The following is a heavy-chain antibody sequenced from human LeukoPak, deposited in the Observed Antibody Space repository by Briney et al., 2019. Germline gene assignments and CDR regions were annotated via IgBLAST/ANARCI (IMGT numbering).Heavy chain of an antibody. CDR1: GGSISSYY. V-gene: IGHV4-4*07. CDR2: IYTSGST. J-gene: IGHJ4*02. Sequence: SETLSLTCTVSGGSISSYYWSWIRQPAGKGLEWIGRIYTSGSTNYNPSLKSRVTISVDKSKNQFPLKLSSVTAADTAVYYCASGYGSSWARWGQGTLVTVSS. D-gene: IGHD6-13*01. CDR3: ASGYGSSWAR.